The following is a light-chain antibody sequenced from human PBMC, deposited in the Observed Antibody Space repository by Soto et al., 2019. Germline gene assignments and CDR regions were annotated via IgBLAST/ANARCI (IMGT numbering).Light chain of an antibody. Sequence: QSALTQPAAVSGSPGQSITISCTGTSSDVGGYDCVSWYQQDPGKAPKLIIYEVTIRPSGVPDRFSGSKSGNTASLTVSGLQAEDEADYFCSSYADTNNYVFGTGTKLTVL. CDR1: SSDVGGYDC. CDR3: SSYADTNNYV. CDR2: EVT. V-gene: IGLV2-8*01. J-gene: IGLJ1*01.